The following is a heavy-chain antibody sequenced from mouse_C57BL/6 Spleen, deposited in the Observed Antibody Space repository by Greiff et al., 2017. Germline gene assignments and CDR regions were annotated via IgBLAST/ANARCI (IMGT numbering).Heavy chain of an antibody. D-gene: IGHD1-1*01. CDR1: GYAFSRSW. CDR3: APYITTVVEGYFDV. CDR2: IYPGDGDT. V-gene: IGHV1-82*01. Sequence: VKLLESGPELVKPGASVKISCKASGYAFSRSWMNWVKQRPGKGLEWIGRIYPGDGDTNYNGKFKGKATLTADKSSSTAYMQLSSLTSEDSAVYCCAPYITTVVEGYFDVWGTGTTVTVSS. J-gene: IGHJ1*03.